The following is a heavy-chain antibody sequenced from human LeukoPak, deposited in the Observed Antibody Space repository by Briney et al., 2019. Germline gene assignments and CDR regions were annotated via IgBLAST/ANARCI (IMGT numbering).Heavy chain of an antibody. J-gene: IGHJ6*03. Sequence: SSGTLSLTCAVSGGSISSSNWWSWVRQPPGKRLEWIGRIYTSGSTNYNPSLKSRVTMSVDTSKNQFSLKLSSVTAADTAVYYCARDERTYYYDSSAYSYYYYYMDVWGKGTTVTISS. CDR2: IYTSGST. V-gene: IGHV4-4*02. D-gene: IGHD3-22*01. CDR1: GGSISSSNW. CDR3: ARDERTYYYDSSAYSYYYYYMDV.